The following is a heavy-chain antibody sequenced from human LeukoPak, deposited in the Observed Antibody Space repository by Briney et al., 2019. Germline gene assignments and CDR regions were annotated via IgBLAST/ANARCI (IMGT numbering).Heavy chain of an antibody. V-gene: IGHV3-23*01. Sequence: PGGSLRLSCAASGFTFSSYGMSWVRQAPGKGLEWVSAISGSGGSTYYADSVKGRFTISRDNSKNTLYLQMNSLRAEDTAVYYCAKDLGTTVTTGLSDYWGQGTLVTVSS. CDR1: GFTFSSYG. D-gene: IGHD4-17*01. CDR2: ISGSGGST. J-gene: IGHJ4*02. CDR3: AKDLGTTVTTGLSDY.